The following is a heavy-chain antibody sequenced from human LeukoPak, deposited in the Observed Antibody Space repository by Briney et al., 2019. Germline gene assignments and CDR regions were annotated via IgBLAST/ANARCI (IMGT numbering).Heavy chain of an antibody. CDR2: INSDGSAK. V-gene: IGHV3-7*01. CDR1: GFRFSSQW. D-gene: IGHD1-7*01. Sequence: GGSLRLSCAVSGFRFSSQWMTWVRQAPGTGLEWVATINSDGSAKYHVDSVKGRFTISRDNAKNLVYLQMSILRAEDTAVYYCADLGTSDCGQGTLVTVSS. CDR3: ADLGTSD. J-gene: IGHJ4*02.